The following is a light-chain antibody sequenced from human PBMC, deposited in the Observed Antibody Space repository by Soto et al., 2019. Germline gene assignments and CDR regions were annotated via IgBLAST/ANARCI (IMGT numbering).Light chain of an antibody. Sequence: ETVWTQSPGTLSFSPGERATLSCRASQSVRSNYLAWYQQKPGQAPRLLIYNSSTKATSIPDRFSGSGSGADVTLTISRPGAEEFGLDYCQQYCGFPQTVGQGTKV. V-gene: IGKV3-20*01. J-gene: IGKJ1*01. CDR3: QQYCGFPQT. CDR2: NSS. CDR1: QSVRSNY.